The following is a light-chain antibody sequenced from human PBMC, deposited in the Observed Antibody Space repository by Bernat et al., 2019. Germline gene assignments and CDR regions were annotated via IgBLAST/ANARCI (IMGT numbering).Light chain of an antibody. CDR1: SSDVGGYEY. CDR2: EVS. V-gene: IGLV2-8*01. Sequence: QSALTQPPSASGSPGQSVTISCTGTSSDVGGYEYVSWYQQHPGKAPKLMIHEVSKRPSGVPDRFSGSKSGTTASLTVSGLQAEDEADYYCSSYAGNNIYVFGTGTKVTVL. J-gene: IGLJ1*01. CDR3: SSYAGNNIYV.